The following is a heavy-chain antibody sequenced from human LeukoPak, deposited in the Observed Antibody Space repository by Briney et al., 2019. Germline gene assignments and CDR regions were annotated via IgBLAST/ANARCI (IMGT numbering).Heavy chain of an antibody. Sequence: GGSLRLSCTVSGFSLSSYAMSWVRRAPGKGLEWVSATSSSDAGKYYADSVRGRFTISRDNSRNTMYLQMNSLRAEDAAVYYCAKAPVTSCRGAFCYPFDSWGQGTVVTVSS. CDR3: AKAPVTSCRGAFCYPFDS. J-gene: IGHJ4*02. CDR1: GFSLSSYA. D-gene: IGHD2-15*01. V-gene: IGHV3-23*01. CDR2: TSSSDAGK.